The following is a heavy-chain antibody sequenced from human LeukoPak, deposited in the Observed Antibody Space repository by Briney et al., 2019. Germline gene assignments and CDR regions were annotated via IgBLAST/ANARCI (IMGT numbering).Heavy chain of an antibody. CDR3: ARDADYYDSSGSLDY. CDR2: IKQDGSEK. J-gene: IGHJ4*02. V-gene: IGHV3-7*01. D-gene: IGHD3-22*01. Sequence: GGSLRLSCAASGFTFSSNWMSWVRQAPGKGLEWVANIKQDGSEKYYVDSVKGQFTISRDNAKNSLYLQMNSLRAEDTAVYYCARDADYYDSSGSLDYWGQGTLVTVSS. CDR1: GFTFSSNW.